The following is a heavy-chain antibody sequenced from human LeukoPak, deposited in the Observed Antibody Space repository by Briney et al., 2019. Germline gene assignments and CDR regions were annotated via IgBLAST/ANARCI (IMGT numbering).Heavy chain of an antibody. Sequence: SETLSLTCTVSGGSISSYHWSWIRQPPGKGLEWIGYIYYSGSTNYNPSLKSRVTISVDTSKNQFSLKLSSVTAADTAVYYCASLYGPGSTFDYWGQGTLVTVSS. J-gene: IGHJ4*02. CDR3: ASLYGPGSTFDY. D-gene: IGHD3-10*01. CDR1: GGSISSYH. CDR2: IYYSGST. V-gene: IGHV4-59*01.